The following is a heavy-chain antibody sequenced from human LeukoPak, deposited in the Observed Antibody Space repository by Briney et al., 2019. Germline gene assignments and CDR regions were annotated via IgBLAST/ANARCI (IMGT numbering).Heavy chain of an antibody. J-gene: IGHJ3*02. Sequence: GGSLRLSCAASGFTFSRYDMHWVRHITGKGLEWLSNSGTVGDTYYPDSVKGRFTTSRENAKNSVYLQMDSLRVGDTAVYYCARTKPWPNNDVFDMWGQGTLVIVSS. CDR3: ARTKPWPNNDVFDM. CDR2: SGTVGDT. V-gene: IGHV3-13*01. D-gene: IGHD6-19*01. CDR1: GFTFSRYD.